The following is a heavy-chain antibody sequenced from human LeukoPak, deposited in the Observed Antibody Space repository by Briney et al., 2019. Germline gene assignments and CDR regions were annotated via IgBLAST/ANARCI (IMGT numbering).Heavy chain of an antibody. D-gene: IGHD3-22*01. CDR3: ARVMIDFLSDV. Sequence: SETLSLTCAVYGGSFSGYYWSWIRQPPGEGLEWIGEINHSGSTNYNPSLKSRVTISVDTSKNQFSLKLSSVTAADTAVYYCARVMIDFLSDVWGQGTMVTVSS. CDR2: INHSGST. J-gene: IGHJ3*01. CDR1: GGSFSGYY. V-gene: IGHV4-34*01.